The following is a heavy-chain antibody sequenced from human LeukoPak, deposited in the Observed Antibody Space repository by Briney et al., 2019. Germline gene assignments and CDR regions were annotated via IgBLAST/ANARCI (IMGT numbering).Heavy chain of an antibody. CDR1: GYTFTGYY. CDR3: ARDPIVVVPAAKRGLNWFDP. J-gene: IGHJ5*02. CDR2: INPNSGGT. D-gene: IGHD2-2*01. V-gene: IGHV1-2*02. Sequence: ASVKVSCKASGYTFTGYYMHWVRQAPGQGLEWMGWINPNSGGTNYAQKFQGRVTMTRDTSISTAYMELSRLRSDDTAVYYCARDPIVVVPAAKRGLNWFDPWGQGNLVTVSS.